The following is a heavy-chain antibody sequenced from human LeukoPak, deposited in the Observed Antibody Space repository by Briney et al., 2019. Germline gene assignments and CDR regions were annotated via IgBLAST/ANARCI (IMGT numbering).Heavy chain of an antibody. D-gene: IGHD3-22*01. CDR3: ARDHYYDSSGYIPAGDAFDI. CDR2: ISSSSSYI. J-gene: IGHJ3*02. CDR1: GFAFSNYG. Sequence: GGSLRLSCTASGFAFSNYGINWVRQAPGKGLEWVSSISSSSSYIYYADSMKGRFTISRDNAKNSLYLQMNSLRAEDTAVYYCARDHYYDSSGYIPAGDAFDIWGQGTVVTVSS. V-gene: IGHV3-21*01.